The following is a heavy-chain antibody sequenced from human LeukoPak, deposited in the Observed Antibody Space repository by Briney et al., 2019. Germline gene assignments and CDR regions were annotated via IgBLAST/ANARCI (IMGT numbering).Heavy chain of an antibody. CDR1: GFTFSTYA. Sequence: GGSLRLSCAASGFTFSTYAMSWVRQAPGKGLEWVATMTGSGGSTFYGDSVKGRFTIARDNSNNMLYLQMNSLRAEDTAVYYCARQILGSRHFDSWGQGTLVTVSS. D-gene: IGHD1-26*01. CDR3: ARQILGSRHFDS. CDR2: MTGSGGST. J-gene: IGHJ4*02. V-gene: IGHV3-23*01.